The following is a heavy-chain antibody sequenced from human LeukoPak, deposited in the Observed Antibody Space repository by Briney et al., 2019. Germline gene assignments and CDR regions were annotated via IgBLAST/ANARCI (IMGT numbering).Heavy chain of an antibody. CDR1: GGSINSGNYY. J-gene: IGHJ4*02. V-gene: IGHV4-61*02. CDR3: AXDSPEYXYXXXXAFXY. D-gene: IGHD2-2*02. Sequence: SETLSLTCTVSGGSINSGNYYWSWIRQPAGKGLEWMGRIYTSGYTDYNPSLKSRVTISLDASKNQFSLKLTSVTAADTAMYYCAXDSPEYXYXXXXAFXYWGXGT. CDR2: IYTSGYT.